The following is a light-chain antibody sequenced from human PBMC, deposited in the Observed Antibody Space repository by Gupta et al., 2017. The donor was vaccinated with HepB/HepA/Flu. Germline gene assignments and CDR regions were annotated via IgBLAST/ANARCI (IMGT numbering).Light chain of an antibody. CDR1: NIGTTS. V-gene: IGLV3-21*03. CDR2: NDS. CDR3: KVWDSSSDHYV. J-gene: IGLJ1*01. Sequence: SYVLTQPPSVSVAPGKSARISSGGNNIGTTSVHWYQQKPGQAPVLVVYNDSDRPSGIPERFSGSNSGNTATLTISRVEAGDEADYYCKVWDSSSDHYVFGSGTKVTVL.